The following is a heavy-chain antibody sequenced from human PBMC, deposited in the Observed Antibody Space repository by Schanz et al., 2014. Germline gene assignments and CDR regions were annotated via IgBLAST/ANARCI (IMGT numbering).Heavy chain of an antibody. CDR3: ARDRGYCSGGSCLTFDS. CDR2: ISSSGTTI. D-gene: IGHD2-15*01. V-gene: IGHV3-48*01. Sequence: QLVGSGGGLIQPGGSLRLSCTASGFAFSSYSMNWVRQAPGKGLEWVSYISSSGTTIYYADSVKGRFSISRDNSKNTLYLQMNTLRAEDTAVYYCARDRGYCSGGSCLTFDSWGQGTLVTVSS. CDR1: GFAFSSYS. J-gene: IGHJ4*02.